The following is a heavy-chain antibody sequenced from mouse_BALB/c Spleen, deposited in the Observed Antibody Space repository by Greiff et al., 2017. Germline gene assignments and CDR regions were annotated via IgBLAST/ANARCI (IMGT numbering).Heavy chain of an antibody. CDR1: GFSFSTYGTA. V-gene: IGHV8-8-1*01. J-gene: IGHJ3*01. CDR3: ANGDDYLAY. CDR2: IGSDDSK. Sequence: QVTLKVSGPGILQPSQTLSLTCSFSGFSFSTYGTAVDWIRQPSGKGREWLAQIGSDDSKLYNPFLRSRITISKDTSNSQVLLKITSVDTEDSATCYCANGDDYLAYWGQGTLVTVSA. D-gene: IGHD2-4*01.